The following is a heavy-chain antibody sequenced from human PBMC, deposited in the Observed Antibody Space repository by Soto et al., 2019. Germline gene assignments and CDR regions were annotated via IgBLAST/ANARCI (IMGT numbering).Heavy chain of an antibody. Sequence: KVSSNAAGGGYSSYAISWGRQAPGQGXEWMGWIXAQXXAXXXXXKXXGRVTMSTDTSRNTVYMDRTSLRSDDTAVFYCAEDDYGDYDPTDFPHWGQGTWVPVSS. CDR3: AEDDYGDYDPTDFPH. CDR2: IXAQXXAX. D-gene: IGHD4-17*01. CDR1: GGGYSSYA. J-gene: IGHJ1*01. V-gene: IGHV1-18*01.